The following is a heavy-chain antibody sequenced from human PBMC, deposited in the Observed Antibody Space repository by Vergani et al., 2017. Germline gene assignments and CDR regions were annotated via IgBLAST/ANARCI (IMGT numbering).Heavy chain of an antibody. CDR3: ARNQYDISTGYMEGWDYYALDV. J-gene: IGHJ6*02. Sequence: QVQLVQSGAEVKKPGASVKVSCKTSGYTFSKYGINWLRQAPGQGLEWMGWIGADNGNTTFAQNVQGRVTMTKDTSTGTDYMELRSLRSDDTAVYFCARNQYDISTGYMEGWDYYALDVWGQGTTVTVS. D-gene: IGHD3/OR15-3a*01. V-gene: IGHV1-18*01. CDR1: GYTFSKYG. CDR2: IGADNGNT.